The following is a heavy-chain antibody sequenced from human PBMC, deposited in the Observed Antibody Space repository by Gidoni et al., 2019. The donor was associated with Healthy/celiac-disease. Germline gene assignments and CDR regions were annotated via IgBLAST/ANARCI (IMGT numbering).Heavy chain of an antibody. CDR1: GFNFSDYY. CDR2: ISSSGSTI. D-gene: IGHD3-22*01. CDR3: ARAGYYYDSSGYYPFDY. Sequence: QVQLVESGGGSVKPGGSLRLSCAASGFNFSDYYMSWIRQAPGRGLEWVSYISSSGSTIYYADSVKGRFTISRDNAKNSLYLQMNSLRAEDTAVYYCARAGYYYDSSGYYPFDYWDQGTLVTVSS. J-gene: IGHJ4*02. V-gene: IGHV3-11*01.